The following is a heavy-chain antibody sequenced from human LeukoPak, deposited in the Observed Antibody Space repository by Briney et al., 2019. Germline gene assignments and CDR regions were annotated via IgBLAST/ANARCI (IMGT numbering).Heavy chain of an antibody. J-gene: IGHJ4*02. CDR1: GYTFTSYD. V-gene: IGHV1-8*01. CDR3: ARGHNSYYYDSSGYLDY. Sequence: ASVKVSCKASGYTFTSYDINWVRQATGQGLEWMGWMNPNSGNTGYAQKFQGRVTMTRNTSISTAYIELSSLRSEDTAVYYCARGHNSYYYDSSGYLDYWGLGTLVTVSS. D-gene: IGHD3-22*01. CDR2: MNPNSGNT.